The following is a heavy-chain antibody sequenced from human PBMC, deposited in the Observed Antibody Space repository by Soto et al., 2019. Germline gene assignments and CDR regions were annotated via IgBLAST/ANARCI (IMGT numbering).Heavy chain of an antibody. V-gene: IGHV4-34*01. CDR3: ARTPRIVEGYNWFDP. Sequence: FTSYYMHWVRQAPGQGLEWMGIINPSGSTNYNPSLKSRVTISVDTSKNQFSLKLSSVTAADTAVYYCARTPRIVEGYNWFDPWGQGTLVTVSS. CDR1: FTSYY. D-gene: IGHD1-1*01. CDR2: INPSGST. J-gene: IGHJ5*02.